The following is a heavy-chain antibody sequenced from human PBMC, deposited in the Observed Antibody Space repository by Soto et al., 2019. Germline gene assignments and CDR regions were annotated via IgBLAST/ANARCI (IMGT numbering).Heavy chain of an antibody. D-gene: IGHD3-22*01. V-gene: IGHV1-2*02. CDR2: INPNSGGT. J-gene: IGHJ3*02. CDR3: ARVRSSGYFLTYYAFDI. Sequence: ASVKVSCKASGYTFTGYSMHWVRQAPGQGLEWMGWINPNSGGTNYAQKFQGRVTMTRDTSISTAYMELSRLRSDDTAVYYCARVRSSGYFLTYYAFDIWGQGTMVTVSS. CDR1: GYTFTGYS.